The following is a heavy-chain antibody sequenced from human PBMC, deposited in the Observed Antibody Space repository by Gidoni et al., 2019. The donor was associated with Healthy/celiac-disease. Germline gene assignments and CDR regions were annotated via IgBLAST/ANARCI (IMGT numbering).Heavy chain of an antibody. CDR1: AFTFSSYS. CDR3: ASGLSEGGDGYNYLPFDY. CDR2: ISSSSSYI. J-gene: IGHJ4*02. D-gene: IGHD5-12*01. V-gene: IGHV3-21*01. Sequence: EVQLVESGGGLVKSGGSLRLSCAASAFTFSSYSMNWVRQAPGKGLEWVSSISSSSSYIYNADSVKGRFTISRDNAKNSLYLQMNSLRAEDTAVYYCASGLSEGGDGYNYLPFDYWGQGTLVTVSS.